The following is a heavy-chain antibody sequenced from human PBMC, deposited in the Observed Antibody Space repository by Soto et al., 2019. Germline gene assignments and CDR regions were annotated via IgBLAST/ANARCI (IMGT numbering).Heavy chain of an antibody. D-gene: IGHD5-18*01. CDR1: GYTFTGYY. J-gene: IGHJ6*02. V-gene: IGHV1-2*04. CDR2: INPNSGGT. Sequence: ASVKVSCKASGYTFTGYYMHWVRQAPGQGLEWMGWINPNSGGTNYAQKFQGWVTMTRDTSISTAYMELSRLRSDDTAVYYCARDRGYSYGYYYYGMDVCGQGTPVTVSS. CDR3: ARDRGYSYGYYYYGMDV.